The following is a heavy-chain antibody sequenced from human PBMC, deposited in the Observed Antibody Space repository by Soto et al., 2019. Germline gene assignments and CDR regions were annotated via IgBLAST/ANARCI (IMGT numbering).Heavy chain of an antibody. J-gene: IGHJ4*02. Sequence: GGSLILSCAASGFTFDDYGMSWVRQAPGKGLEWVSGINWNGGSTGYADSVKGRFTISRDNAKNSLYLQMNSLRAEDTALYHCARYGGEWFGEFKYYFDYWGQGTLVTVSS. CDR2: INWNGGST. CDR1: GFTFDDYG. D-gene: IGHD3-10*01. V-gene: IGHV3-20*01. CDR3: ARYGGEWFGEFKYYFDY.